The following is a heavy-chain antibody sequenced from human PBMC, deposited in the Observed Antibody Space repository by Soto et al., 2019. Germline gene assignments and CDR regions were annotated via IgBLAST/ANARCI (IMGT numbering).Heavy chain of an antibody. CDR1: GLSVTSDSY. V-gene: IGHV4-61*01. CDR3: AREVTHALLYNWFDP. J-gene: IGHJ5*02. D-gene: IGHD2-21*02. Sequence: NPSETLSLTCTVSGLSVTSDSYWSWIRQAPGKGLEWIGYIYYSGSTNYNPSLKSRVTISVDTSKNQFSLKLSSVTAADTAVYYRAREVTHALLYNWFDPWGQGTLVTVSS. CDR2: IYYSGST.